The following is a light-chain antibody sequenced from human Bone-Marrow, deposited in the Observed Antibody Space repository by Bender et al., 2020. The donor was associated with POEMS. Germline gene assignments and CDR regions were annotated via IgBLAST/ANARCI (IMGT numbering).Light chain of an antibody. V-gene: IGLV2-23*02. J-gene: IGLJ3*02. CDR3: CSYTGSVTVM. CDR2: EVF. Sequence: QSAPTQPASVSGSPGQSITISCTGSSSDIGSYNLVSWYQQHTGGAPKLILYEVFKRPSGVSARFAGSKSGNTASLTISGLQAEDEAHYYCCSYTGSVTVMFGGGTKLTVL. CDR1: SSDIGSYNL.